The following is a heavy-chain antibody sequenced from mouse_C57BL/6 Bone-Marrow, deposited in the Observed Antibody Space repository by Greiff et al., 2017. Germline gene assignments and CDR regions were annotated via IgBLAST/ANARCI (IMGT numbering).Heavy chain of an antibody. Sequence: QVQLKESGPELVKPGASVKISCKASGYAFSSSWMNWVKQRPGKGLEWIGRIYPGDGDTNYNGKFKGKATLTADKSSSTAYMQLSSLTSEDSAVYFCARGLLPWYFDVWGTGTTVTVSS. CDR1: GYAFSSSW. V-gene: IGHV1-82*01. J-gene: IGHJ1*03. CDR3: ARGLLPWYFDV. D-gene: IGHD1-1*01. CDR2: IYPGDGDT.